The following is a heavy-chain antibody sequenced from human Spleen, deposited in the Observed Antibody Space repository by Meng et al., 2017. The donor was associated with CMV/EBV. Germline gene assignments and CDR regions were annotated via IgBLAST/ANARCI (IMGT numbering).Heavy chain of an antibody. Sequence: VQLQQSCPGLVQPPQTLSLTCVLTGDSVSSNSVAWAWIRQSPSRGLEWLGRTYYRSKWYNDYAMFVKSRITISQDTSKNQFSLQLNSVTPEDTAVYYCARHNGGTYRFDCWGQGTLVTVSS. V-gene: IGHV6-1*01. J-gene: IGHJ4*02. CDR1: GDSVSSNSVA. CDR2: TYYRSKWYN. CDR3: ARHNGGTYRFDC. D-gene: IGHD1-26*01.